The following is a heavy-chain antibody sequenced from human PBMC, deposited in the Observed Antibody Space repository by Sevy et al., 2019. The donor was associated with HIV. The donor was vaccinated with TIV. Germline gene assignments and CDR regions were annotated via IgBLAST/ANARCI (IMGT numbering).Heavy chain of an antibody. D-gene: IGHD3-22*01. J-gene: IGHJ6*02. CDR1: GFPFHDHA. Sequence: GGSLRLSCAASGFPFHDHAMHWVRQSPGKGLEWVSGISWNSGSIGYADSVKGRFTISRDNAKQSIYLQMNNLRPDDTAFYYCAKDLNRCCDSINCYSYYYYYYGLDVWGQGTTVTVSS. CDR3: AKDLNRCCDSINCYSYYYYYYGLDV. V-gene: IGHV3-9*01. CDR2: ISWNSGSI.